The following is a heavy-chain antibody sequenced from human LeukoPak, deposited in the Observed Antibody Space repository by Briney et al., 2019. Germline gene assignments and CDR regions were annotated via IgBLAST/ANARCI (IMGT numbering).Heavy chain of an antibody. CDR2: ISHSGYT. CDR3: ARVRGYSYGELDF. J-gene: IGHJ4*02. D-gene: IGHD5-18*01. CDR1: GASISSEAYY. Sequence: PSETLPLTCTVSGASISSEAYYWSWVRQHPAKGLEWIAYISHSGYTYYNPSLNGRATISVGMSRSQFSLKLSSVTAADTAVYYCARVRGYSYGELDFWGQGTLVTVSS. V-gene: IGHV4-31*03.